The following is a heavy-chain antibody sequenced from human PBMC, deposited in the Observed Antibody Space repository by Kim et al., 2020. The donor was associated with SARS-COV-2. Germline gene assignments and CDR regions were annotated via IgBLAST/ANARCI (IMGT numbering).Heavy chain of an antibody. V-gene: IGHV3-23*01. J-gene: IGHJ3*02. CDR1: GFTFSSYA. D-gene: IGHD3-10*01. CDR2: ISGSGGST. CDR3: ARLLRLLWFREGYAFDI. Sequence: GGSLRLSCAASGFTFSSYAMSWVRQAPGKGLEWVSAISGSGGSTYYADSVKGRFTISRDNSKNTLYLQMNSLRAEDTAVYYCARLLRLLWFREGYAFDIWGQGTMVTVSS.